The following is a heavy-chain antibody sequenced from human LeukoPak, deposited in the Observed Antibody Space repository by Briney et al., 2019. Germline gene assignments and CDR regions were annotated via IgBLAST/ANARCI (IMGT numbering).Heavy chain of an antibody. J-gene: IGHJ3*02. V-gene: IGHV3-33*01. CDR3: ATSPRGEDDAFDI. CDR1: GFTFSSYG. CDR2: IWYDGSNK. D-gene: IGHD3-10*01. Sequence: GRSLRLSCAASGFTFSSYGMHWVRQAPGKGLEWVAVIWYDGSNKYYADSVKGRFTISRDNSKNTLYLQMNSLRAEDTAVYYCATSPRGEDDAFDIWGQGTMVTVSS.